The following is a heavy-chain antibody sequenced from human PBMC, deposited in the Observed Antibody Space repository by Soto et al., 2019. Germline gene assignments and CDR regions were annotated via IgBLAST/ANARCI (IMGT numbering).Heavy chain of an antibody. V-gene: IGHV5-51*01. CDR2: IYPDDSDA. Sequence: PGESVKISCKTDGYNFPIYWIAWVRQMPGKGLEWMGVIYPDDSDARYSPSFQGQVTIPADKSTGTAYLQWSSLKASDTAVYYCARPEGRYFYDARGYYRHWGQATLVTVSS. CDR3: ARPEGRYFYDARGYYRH. D-gene: IGHD3-3*01. J-gene: IGHJ4*02. CDR1: GYNFPIYW.